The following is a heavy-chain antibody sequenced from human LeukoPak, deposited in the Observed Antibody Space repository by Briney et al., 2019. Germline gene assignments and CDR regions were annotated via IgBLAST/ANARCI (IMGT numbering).Heavy chain of an antibody. Sequence: ASVKVSCKASGYTFTSYGISWVRQAPGQGLEWMGWISAYNGNTKYVQRIQGRVTMTTDTSTSTAYMELRSLRSDDTAMYYCARDRELVGATTSFDYWGQGTLVTVSS. J-gene: IGHJ4*02. V-gene: IGHV1-18*01. CDR3: ARDRELVGATTSFDY. CDR2: ISAYNGNT. CDR1: GYTFTSYG. D-gene: IGHD1-26*01.